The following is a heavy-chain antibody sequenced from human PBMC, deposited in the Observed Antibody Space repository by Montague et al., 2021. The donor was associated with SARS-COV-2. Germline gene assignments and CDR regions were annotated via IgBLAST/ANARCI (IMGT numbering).Heavy chain of an antibody. D-gene: IGHD3/OR15-3a*01. J-gene: IGHJ5*02. CDR1: GGSISSSSYY. CDR3: ARGLVGWFDP. V-gene: IGHV4-39*01. Sequence: SETLSLTCTVSGGSISSSSYYWCWIRQPPGKGLEWIGSIYYSGSTYYNPSLKSRVTISVDTSKNQFSLKLSSVTAADTAVYYCARGLVGWFDPWGQGTLVTVSS. CDR2: IYYSGST.